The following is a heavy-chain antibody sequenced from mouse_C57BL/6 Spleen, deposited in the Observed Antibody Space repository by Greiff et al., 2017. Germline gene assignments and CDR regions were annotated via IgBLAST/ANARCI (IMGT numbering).Heavy chain of an antibody. V-gene: IGHV1-55*01. Sequence: PGAELVKPGASVKMSCKASGYTFTSYWITWVKQRPGQGLEWIGDIYPGSGSTNYNEKFKSKATLTVDTSSSTAYMQLSSLTSEDSAVYYCARGGYYDFPFDYWGQGTTLTVSS. CDR3: ARGGYYDFPFDY. CDR2: IYPGSGST. D-gene: IGHD2-4*01. J-gene: IGHJ2*01. CDR1: GYTFTSYW.